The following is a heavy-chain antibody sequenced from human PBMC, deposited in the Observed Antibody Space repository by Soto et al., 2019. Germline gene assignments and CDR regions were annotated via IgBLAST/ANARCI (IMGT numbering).Heavy chain of an antibody. CDR2: ISQSGFT. Sequence: QVQLQQWGAGLLKPSETLSLSCGVHGGSFSGYYWTWIRQSPNMGLEWIGEISQSGFTNYNPSLKSRVTISVDTSKKQFSLQLTSVTAADTAVYYCARKVLMWSGELARLFDSWGQGTLVTVSS. D-gene: IGHD2-21*01. CDR3: ARKVLMWSGELARLFDS. J-gene: IGHJ5*01. V-gene: IGHV4-34*02. CDR1: GGSFSGYY.